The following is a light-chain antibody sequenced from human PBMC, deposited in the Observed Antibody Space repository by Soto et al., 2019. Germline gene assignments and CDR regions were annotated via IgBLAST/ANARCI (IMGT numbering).Light chain of an antibody. CDR2: TNN. CDR1: SSNIGVNY. Sequence: QAVVTQPPSASGTPGQRVTISCSGSSSNIGVNYVYWYQQLPGTAPKLLIYTNNERPSGVPDRFSGSKSGTSASLAISGLRSEDEADYHCATWDDSLSGVVFGGGTQLTV. J-gene: IGLJ2*01. CDR3: ATWDDSLSGVV. V-gene: IGLV1-47*01.